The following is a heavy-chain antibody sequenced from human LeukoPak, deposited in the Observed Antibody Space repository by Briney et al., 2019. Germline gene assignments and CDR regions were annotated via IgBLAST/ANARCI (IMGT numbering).Heavy chain of an antibody. CDR2: IYYSGST. V-gene: IGHV4-59*01. J-gene: IGHJ5*02. Sequence: SETLSLTCTVSGGSISSYYWSWIRQPPGKGLEWLGYIYYSGSTSYNPSLKSRVTISVDTSKNQISLKVRSVTAADTAVYYCARTTEDCSSTSCYQYWFDPWGLGTLVTVSS. D-gene: IGHD2-2*01. CDR3: ARTTEDCSSTSCYQYWFDP. CDR1: GGSISSYY.